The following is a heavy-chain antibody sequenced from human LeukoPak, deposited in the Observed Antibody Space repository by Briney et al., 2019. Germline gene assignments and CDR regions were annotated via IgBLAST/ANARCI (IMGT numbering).Heavy chain of an antibody. Sequence: PSETLSLTCSVSGSSISSGYYWGWIRQPPGKGLEWIGSIHQSGNTYFNPSLRSRVTVSVDTSKNQFSLKLSSVTAADTAVYYCARALEIYDSSGYYYGGEFDYWGQGTLVTVSS. V-gene: IGHV4-38-2*02. CDR3: ARALEIYDSSGYYYGGEFDY. CDR2: IHQSGNT. J-gene: IGHJ4*02. D-gene: IGHD3-22*01. CDR1: GSSISSGYY.